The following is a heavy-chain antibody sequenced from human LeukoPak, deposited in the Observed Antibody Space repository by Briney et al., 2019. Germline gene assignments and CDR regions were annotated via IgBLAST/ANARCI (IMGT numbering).Heavy chain of an antibody. CDR2: ISFDGTIK. D-gene: IGHD3/OR15-3a*01. CDR1: GFILSPYS. J-gene: IGHJ5*02. V-gene: IGHV3-30-3*01. Sequence: GGSLRLSCAASGFILSPYSLPWVRQAPGKGREWVAVISFDGTIKYYGDSVNGRFTISRDNAKNTLYLQMNSLRGEDTAVYYCARDMLFGESVYNWFDPWGQGTLVTVSS. CDR3: ARDMLFGESVYNWFDP.